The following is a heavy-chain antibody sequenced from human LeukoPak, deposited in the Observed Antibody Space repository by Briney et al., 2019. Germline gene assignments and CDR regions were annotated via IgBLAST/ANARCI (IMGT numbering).Heavy chain of an antibody. CDR2: ISAYNGNT. D-gene: IGHD1-26*01. CDR3: AVNRWELPGFDY. CDR1: GYTFTSYG. Sequence: ASVKVSCKASGYTFTSYGISWVRQAPGQGLEWMGWISAYNGNTNYAQKLQGRATMTTDTSTSTAYMELRSLRSDDTAVYYCAVNRWELPGFDYWGQGTLVTVSS. V-gene: IGHV1-18*01. J-gene: IGHJ4*02.